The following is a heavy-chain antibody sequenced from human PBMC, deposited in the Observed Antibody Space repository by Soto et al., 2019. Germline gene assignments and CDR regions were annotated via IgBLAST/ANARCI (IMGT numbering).Heavy chain of an antibody. J-gene: IGHJ4*02. V-gene: IGHV3-23*01. Sequence: PGGSLRLSCAASGFTFSSYAMSWVRQAPGKGLEWVSAISGSGGSTYYADSVKGRFTISRDNSKNTLYLQMNSLRAEDTAVYYCAKVGRQTGGPTVNTVVFEYWGQGTLVTVSS. CDR1: GFTFSSYA. CDR3: AKVGRQTGGPTVNTVVFEY. D-gene: IGHD4-17*01. CDR2: ISGSGGST.